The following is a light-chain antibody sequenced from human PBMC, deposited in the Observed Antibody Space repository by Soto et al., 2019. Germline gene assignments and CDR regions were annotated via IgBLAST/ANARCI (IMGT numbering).Light chain of an antibody. CDR2: KAS. J-gene: IGKJ1*01. CDR1: QSISSW. CDR3: QQYNSYTWT. V-gene: IGKV1-5*03. Sequence: IQMTQSPSTLSGSLGDRLTMTCLASQSISSWLAWYQQKPGKAPKLLIYKASSLQSGVPSRFSGSGSGTEFTLTISSLQPDDFATYYCQQYNSYTWTFGQGTKVDIK.